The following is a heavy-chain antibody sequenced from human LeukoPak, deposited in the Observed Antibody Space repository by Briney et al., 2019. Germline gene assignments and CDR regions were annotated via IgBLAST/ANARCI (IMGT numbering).Heavy chain of an antibody. CDR1: GGPISSSYYY. CDR2: IYYSAST. V-gene: IGHV4-61*05. D-gene: IGHD3-10*01. Sequence: SETLSLTCTVSGGPISSSYYYWGWIRQPPGKGLEWIGYIYYSASTNYHPSLKSRVTISVDTSKNQFSLKLSSVTAADTPVYYCARHRAGGRYYYGAYGMDVWGQGTTVTVSS. J-gene: IGHJ6*02. CDR3: ARHRAGGRYYYGAYGMDV.